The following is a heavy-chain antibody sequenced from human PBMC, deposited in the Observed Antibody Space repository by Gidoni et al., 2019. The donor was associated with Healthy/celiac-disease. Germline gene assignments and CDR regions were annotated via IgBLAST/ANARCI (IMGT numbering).Heavy chain of an antibody. CDR1: GFTFSSYA. Sequence: EVQLLESGGGLVQPGGSLSLSCAASGFTFSSYAMSWVRQAPGQGLEWVSAIRGSGGSTYYADSVKGRFTISRDNSKNTLYLQMNSLRAEDTAVYYCAKGITIFGVVISYFDYWGQGTLVTVSS. D-gene: IGHD3-3*01. V-gene: IGHV3-23*01. CDR2: IRGSGGST. J-gene: IGHJ4*02. CDR3: AKGITIFGVVISYFDY.